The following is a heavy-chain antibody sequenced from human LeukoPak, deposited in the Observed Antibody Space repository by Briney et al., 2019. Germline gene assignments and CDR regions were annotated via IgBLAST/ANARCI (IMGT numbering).Heavy chain of an antibody. D-gene: IGHD2-2*01. J-gene: IGHJ4*02. Sequence: PGGSLRLSCAVSGFTFSNYWMSWVRQAPGKGLEWVAKINQYETEKYYVDSVKVRFTISRDNAKNSLYLQMNSLRAEDTAVYYCAREVREVPHWGQGTLVTVSS. CDR3: AREVREVPH. CDR1: GFTFSNYW. V-gene: IGHV3-7*04. CDR2: INQYETEK.